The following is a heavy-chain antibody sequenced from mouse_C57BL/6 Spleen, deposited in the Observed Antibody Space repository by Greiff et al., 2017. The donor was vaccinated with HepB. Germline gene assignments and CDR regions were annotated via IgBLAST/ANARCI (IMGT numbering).Heavy chain of an antibody. CDR3: ARGGNWDRFAY. V-gene: IGHV3-6*01. J-gene: IGHJ3*01. CDR2: ISYDGSN. Sequence: ESGPGLVKPSQSLSLTCSVTGYSITSGYYWTWIRQFPGNKLEWMGYISYDGSNNYNPSLKNRISISRDTSKNQFFLKCNSVTTEDTATYYCARGGNWDRFAYWGQETLVTVSA. CDR1: GYSITSGYY. D-gene: IGHD4-1*01.